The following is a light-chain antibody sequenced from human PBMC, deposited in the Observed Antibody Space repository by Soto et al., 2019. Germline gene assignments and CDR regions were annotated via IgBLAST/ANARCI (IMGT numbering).Light chain of an antibody. Sequence: QSVLTQPPSASGTPGQRVTISCSGSSSNIGSNYVSWYQQVPGTAPKLLIYKNNERPSEVPDRFSGSKSGTSASLAISGLRSEDEAEYHCAAWDDMLRDQVFGGGTKLTVL. J-gene: IGLJ3*02. CDR1: SSNIGSNY. CDR3: AAWDDMLRDQV. V-gene: IGLV1-47*01. CDR2: KNN.